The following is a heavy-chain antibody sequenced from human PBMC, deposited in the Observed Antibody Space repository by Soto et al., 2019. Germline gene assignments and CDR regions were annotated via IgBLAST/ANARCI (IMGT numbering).Heavy chain of an antibody. CDR2: INPNSGGT. J-gene: IGHJ4*02. CDR1: GYTFTGYY. CDR3: ARGGIVVVPAPHLFDY. V-gene: IGHV1-2*04. Sequence: QVQLVQSGAEVKKPGASVKVSCKASGYTFTGYYMHWVRQAPGQGLEWMGWINPNSGGTNYAQKFQGWGTMTRDTSISTAYMDLGRMRSDDTAVYYCARGGIVVVPAPHLFDYWGQGTLVTVSS. D-gene: IGHD2-2*01.